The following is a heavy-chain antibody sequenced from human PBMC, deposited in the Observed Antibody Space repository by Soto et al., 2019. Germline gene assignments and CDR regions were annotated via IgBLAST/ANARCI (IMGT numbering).Heavy chain of an antibody. D-gene: IGHD2-2*01. Sequence: QVQLQQWGAGLLKPSETLSLTCAVYGGSFSGYYWTWIRQTPGKGLEWIGEINHSGNTNYEPSRKSRVSISADTSKKQFSLNLTSVTAADTAVYYCARGECSSIFCFTRWALDIWGQGTVVTVSS. V-gene: IGHV4-34*01. CDR2: INHSGNT. CDR3: ARGECSSIFCFTRWALDI. J-gene: IGHJ3*02. CDR1: GGSFSGYY.